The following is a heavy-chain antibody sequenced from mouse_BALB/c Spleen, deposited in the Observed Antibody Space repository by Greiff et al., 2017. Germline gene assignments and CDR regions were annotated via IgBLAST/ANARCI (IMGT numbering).Heavy chain of an antibody. J-gene: IGHJ1*01. CDR2: IWAGGST. V-gene: IGHV2-9*02. Sequence: QVQLQQSGPGLVAPSQSLSITCTVSGFSLTSYGVHWVRQPPGKGLEWLGVIWAGGSTNYNSALMSRLSISKDNSKSQVFLKMNSLLTDDTAMYYCARGGMGYGNYVNWYFDVWGAGTTVTVSS. CDR1: GFSLTSYG. D-gene: IGHD2-10*02. CDR3: ARGGMGYGNYVNWYFDV.